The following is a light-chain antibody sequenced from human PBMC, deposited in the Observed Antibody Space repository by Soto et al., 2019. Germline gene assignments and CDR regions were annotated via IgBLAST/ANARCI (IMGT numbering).Light chain of an antibody. CDR1: SSDIGAYNS. Sequence: QSALTQPASVSGSPGQSVTISCTGTSSDIGAYNSVSWYQQHPGKAPKLIIYDVSVRPSGVSNRFAASKSGNTASLTISGLQAEDEADYYCSSYTSTSTPYVFGTGTKLTVL. V-gene: IGLV2-14*01. CDR2: DVS. J-gene: IGLJ1*01. CDR3: SSYTSTSTPYV.